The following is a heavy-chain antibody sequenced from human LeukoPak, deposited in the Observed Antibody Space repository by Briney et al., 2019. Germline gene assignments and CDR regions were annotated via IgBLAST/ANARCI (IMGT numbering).Heavy chain of an antibody. Sequence: PGGSLRLSCAASGFTFSKYNMNWVRQAPGKGLEWVSYISFSSSTIYYADSVKGRFTISRDNAKNSLYLQMNSLRAEDTAVYYCAKDKLQQLVRYYFDYWGQGTLVTVSS. CDR1: GFTFSKYN. D-gene: IGHD6-13*01. CDR2: ISFSSSTI. CDR3: AKDKLQQLVRYYFDY. V-gene: IGHV3-48*01. J-gene: IGHJ4*02.